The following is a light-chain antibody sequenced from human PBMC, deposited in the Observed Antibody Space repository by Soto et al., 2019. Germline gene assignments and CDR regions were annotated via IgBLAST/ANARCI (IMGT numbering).Light chain of an antibody. CDR2: EVS. Sequence: QSVLTQPASVSGSPGQSITISCTGTSSDVGSYNLVSWYQHHPVKAPKLMIYEVSKRPSGVSNRFSGSKSGNTASLTISGLQAEVEADYYCCSYAGSSTFPYVFGTGTKVTVL. J-gene: IGLJ1*01. CDR3: CSYAGSSTFPYV. V-gene: IGLV2-23*02. CDR1: SSDVGSYNL.